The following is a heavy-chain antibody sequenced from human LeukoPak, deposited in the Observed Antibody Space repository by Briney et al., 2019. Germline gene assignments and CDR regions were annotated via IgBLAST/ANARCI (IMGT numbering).Heavy chain of an antibody. J-gene: IGHJ5*02. CDR3: AREDWFDL. Sequence: ASVKVSCKASGGTFSSYAISWVRQAPGQGLEWMGIINPSGGSTSYAQKFQGRVTMTRDTSTSTVYMELSSLRSEDTAVYYCAREDWFDLWGQGTLVTVSS. CDR1: GGTFSSYA. CDR2: INPSGGST. V-gene: IGHV1-46*01.